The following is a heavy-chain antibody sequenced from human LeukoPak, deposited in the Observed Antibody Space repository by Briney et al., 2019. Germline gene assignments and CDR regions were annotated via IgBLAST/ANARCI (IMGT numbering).Heavy chain of an antibody. Sequence: KPGGSLRLSCAASGFTFSSYSMNWVRQAPGKGLEWVSSISSSSSYIYYADSVKGRFTISRDNAKNSLYLQMNSLRAEDTAVYYCAREAARPPAQEFDPWAQGTLVTVSS. J-gene: IGHJ5*02. CDR3: AREAARPPAQEFDP. CDR2: ISSSSSYI. CDR1: GFTFSSYS. V-gene: IGHV3-21*01. D-gene: IGHD6-6*01.